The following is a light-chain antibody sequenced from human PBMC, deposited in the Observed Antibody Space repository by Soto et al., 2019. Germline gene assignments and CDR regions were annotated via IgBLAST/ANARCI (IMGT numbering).Light chain of an antibody. J-gene: IGKJ3*01. V-gene: IGKV1-27*01. Sequence: DIQMTQSPSSLSASVGDRVTITCRASQGISNYLAWYQQKPGKVPKLLIYAASTLQSGVPSRFSGSGSGTDFTLTISSLQPEDVATYYCQKYNGLSGFGPGTKVDIK. CDR2: AAS. CDR1: QGISNY. CDR3: QKYNGLSG.